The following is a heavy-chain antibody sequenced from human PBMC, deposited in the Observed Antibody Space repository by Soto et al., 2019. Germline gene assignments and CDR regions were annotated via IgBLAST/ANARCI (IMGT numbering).Heavy chain of an antibody. CDR1: GGSISSSNW. J-gene: IGHJ6*02. Sequence: QVQLQESGPGLVKPSGTLSLTCAVSGGSISSSNWWSWVRQPPGKGLEWIGEIYHSGSTNYNPSLESRVTISVDKSKNQFSLKLSSVTAADTAVYYCARDLRSSSWYYYYGMDVWGQGTTVTVSS. CDR3: ARDLRSSSWYYYYGMDV. D-gene: IGHD6-13*01. V-gene: IGHV4-4*02. CDR2: IYHSGST.